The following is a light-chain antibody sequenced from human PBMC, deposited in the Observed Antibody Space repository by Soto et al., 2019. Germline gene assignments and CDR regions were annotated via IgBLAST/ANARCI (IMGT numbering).Light chain of an antibody. J-gene: IGKJ1*01. Sequence: EIVLTQSPGTLSLSPGERVALSCRTSQTVTFSYLAWYQQKPGQAPRLLIFGASTRATGIPDRFRGSGSGTDFTLTITRLEPEDFGVYYCHQYGSSPQTFGQGTKVDI. CDR1: QTVTFSY. CDR3: HQYGSSPQT. CDR2: GAS. V-gene: IGKV3-20*01.